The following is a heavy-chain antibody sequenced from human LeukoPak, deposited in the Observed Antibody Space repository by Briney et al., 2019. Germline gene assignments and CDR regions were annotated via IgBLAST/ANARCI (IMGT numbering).Heavy chain of an antibody. CDR3: ARDQDVVVPAAFDY. Sequence: GGSLRLSCAATGFTFSSYAMTWVRQAPGKGLEWVSAISGRGGSTYYADSVKGRFTISRDNAKNSLYLQMNSLRAEDTAVYYCARDQDVVVPAAFDYWGQGSLVTVSS. D-gene: IGHD2-2*01. CDR1: GFTFSSYA. CDR2: ISGRGGST. V-gene: IGHV3-23*01. J-gene: IGHJ4*02.